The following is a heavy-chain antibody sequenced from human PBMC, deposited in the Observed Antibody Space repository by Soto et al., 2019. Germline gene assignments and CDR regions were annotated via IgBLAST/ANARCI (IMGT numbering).Heavy chain of an antibody. CDR2: ISSSSNTI. Sequence: PGRSLRLSCAASGFTLSSYDMNLVRQAPGKGLEWISYISSSSNTIYYADSVKGRFTISRDNAANSLYLRMSGLRSEDKVVYYCARDGAAYYASNFAHAFDIWGQGTMVTVSS. D-gene: IGHD3-22*01. CDR1: GFTLSSYD. J-gene: IGHJ3*02. V-gene: IGHV3-48*01. CDR3: ARDGAAYYASNFAHAFDI.